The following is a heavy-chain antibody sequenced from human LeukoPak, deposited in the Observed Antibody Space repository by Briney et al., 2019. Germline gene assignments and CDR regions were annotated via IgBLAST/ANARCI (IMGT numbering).Heavy chain of an antibody. Sequence: ASVKVSCKASGYTFTGYYMHWVRQAPGQGLEWMGWINPNSGGTNYAQKFQGRVTITRDTSISTAYMELSRLRSDDTAVYYCARVEDTAMANDAFDIWGQGTMVTVSS. CDR3: ARVEDTAMANDAFDI. D-gene: IGHD5-18*01. J-gene: IGHJ3*02. V-gene: IGHV1-2*02. CDR2: INPNSGGT. CDR1: GYTFTGYY.